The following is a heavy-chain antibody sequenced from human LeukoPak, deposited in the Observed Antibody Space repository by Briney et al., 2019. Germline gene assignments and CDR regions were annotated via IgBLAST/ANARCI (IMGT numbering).Heavy chain of an antibody. CDR1: GFTFSSYA. CDR2: ISYDGNNK. V-gene: IGHV3-30-3*01. J-gene: IGHJ5*02. CDR3: AKGWFDP. Sequence: GGSLRLSCAASGFTFSSYAMHWVRQAPGKGLEWVAVISYDGNNKYYADSVKGRFTISRDNSKNTLYLQMNSLRAEDTAVYYCAKGWFDPWGQGTLVTVSS.